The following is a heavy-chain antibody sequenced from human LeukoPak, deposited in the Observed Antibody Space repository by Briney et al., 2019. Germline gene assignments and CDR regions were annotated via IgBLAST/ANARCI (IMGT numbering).Heavy chain of an antibody. Sequence: GGSLRLSCAASGFTFSSYAVNWVRQAPGKGLEWVSSISSSSSYIYYADSVKGRFTISRDNAKNSLYLQMNSLRAEDTAVYYCASPGGYSYGCLDYWGQGTLVTVSS. CDR3: ASPGGYSYGCLDY. V-gene: IGHV3-21*01. J-gene: IGHJ4*02. CDR2: ISSSSSYI. D-gene: IGHD5-18*01. CDR1: GFTFSSYA.